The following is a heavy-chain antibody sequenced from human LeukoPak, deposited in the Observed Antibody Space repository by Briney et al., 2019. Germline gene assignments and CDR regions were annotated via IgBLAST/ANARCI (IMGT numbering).Heavy chain of an antibody. D-gene: IGHD3-3*01. J-gene: IGHJ4*02. CDR2: ISGSGGST. V-gene: IGHV3-23*01. CDR1: GFTFSSYV. CDR3: AKGSAYADF. Sequence: GGSLRLSCAASGFTFSSYVMSWVRQAPGKGLEWVSTISGSGGSTYYADSVKGRFTISRDNPKDTLSLQMDSLRAEDTVVYYCAKGSAYADFWGQGTLVTVSS.